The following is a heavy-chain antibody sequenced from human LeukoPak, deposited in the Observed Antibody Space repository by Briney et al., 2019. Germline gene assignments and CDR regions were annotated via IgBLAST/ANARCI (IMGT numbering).Heavy chain of an antibody. CDR3: ARDGEGFGVVIHDAFDI. V-gene: IGHV1-24*01. Sequence: ASVKVSCKVSGYTLTELSMHWVRQAPGKGLEWMGGFDPEDGETIYAQKFQGRVTMTTDTSTSTAYMELRSLRSDDTAVYYCARDGEGFGVVIHDAFDIWGQGTMVTVSS. CDR2: FDPEDGET. CDR1: GYTLTELS. D-gene: IGHD3-3*01. J-gene: IGHJ3*02.